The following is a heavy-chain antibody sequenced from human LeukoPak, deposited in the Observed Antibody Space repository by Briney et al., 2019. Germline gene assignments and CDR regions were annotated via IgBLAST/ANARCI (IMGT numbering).Heavy chain of an antibody. J-gene: IGHJ4*02. Sequence: GASVKVSCKASGGTFSSYAISWVRQAPGQGLEWMGGIIPIFGPANYAQKFQGRVTITTDESTSTAYMELSSLRSEDTAVYYCATISGAAGTEDTDFDYWGQGTLVTVSS. CDR2: IIPIFGPA. V-gene: IGHV1-69*05. CDR1: GGTFSSYA. D-gene: IGHD6-13*01. CDR3: ATISGAAGTEDTDFDY.